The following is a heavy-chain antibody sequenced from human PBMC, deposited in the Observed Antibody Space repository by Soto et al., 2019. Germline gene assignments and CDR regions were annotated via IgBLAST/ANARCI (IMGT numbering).Heavy chain of an antibody. Sequence: HPGGSLRLSCAASGFTVSNNYMTWVRQAPGKGLEWVSVIYSGGSTYYADSVKGRFTLSRDNSKNTLYLQMNSLRAEDTAVYYCARGYDSSGFYYDYWGQGTLVTVSS. CDR1: GFTVSNNY. J-gene: IGHJ4*02. CDR2: IYSGGST. D-gene: IGHD3-22*01. CDR3: ARGYDSSGFYYDY. V-gene: IGHV3-66*01.